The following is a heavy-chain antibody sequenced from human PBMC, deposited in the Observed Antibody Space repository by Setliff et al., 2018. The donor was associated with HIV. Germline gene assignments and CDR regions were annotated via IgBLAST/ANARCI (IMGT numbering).Heavy chain of an antibody. J-gene: IGHJ4*01. CDR3: ASHLPPYSGNFDY. V-gene: IGHV4-39*01. CDR1: GGSIYGSDYY. CDR2: IYYSGST. D-gene: IGHD1-26*01. Sequence: SETLSLTCTVSGGSIYGSDYYWGWIRQPPRKGLESIGSIYYSGSTYYKPSLKSRVTISVDTSKNQFSLKLSSVTAADTAVYYCASHLPPYSGNFDYWGHGTLVTVSS.